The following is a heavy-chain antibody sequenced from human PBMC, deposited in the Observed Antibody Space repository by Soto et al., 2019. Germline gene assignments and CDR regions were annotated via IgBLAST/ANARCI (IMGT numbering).Heavy chain of an antibody. CDR1: GFTFSSYS. V-gene: IGHV3-21*01. Sequence: GGSLRLSCAASGFTFSSYSMNWVRQAPGKGLEWVSSISSSSSYIYYADSVKGRFTISRDNAKNSLYLQMNSLRAEDTAVYYCARGGTDSYGNYYYYGMDVWGQGTTVTVSS. CDR3: ARGGTDSYGNYYYYGMDV. CDR2: ISSSSSYI. J-gene: IGHJ6*02. D-gene: IGHD5-18*01.